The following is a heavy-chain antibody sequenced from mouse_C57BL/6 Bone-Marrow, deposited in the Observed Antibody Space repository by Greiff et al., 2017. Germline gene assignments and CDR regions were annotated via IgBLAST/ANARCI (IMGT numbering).Heavy chain of an antibody. Sequence: QQSCKASGYTFTSYWMHWVKQRPGRGLEWIGRIDPNSGGTKYNEKFKSKATLTVDKPSSTAYMQLSSLTSEDSAVYYCARYRYYGYWYFDVWGTGTTVTVSS. D-gene: IGHD1-1*01. CDR3: ARYRYYGYWYFDV. CDR2: IDPNSGGT. CDR1: GYTFTSYW. J-gene: IGHJ1*03. V-gene: IGHV1-72*01.